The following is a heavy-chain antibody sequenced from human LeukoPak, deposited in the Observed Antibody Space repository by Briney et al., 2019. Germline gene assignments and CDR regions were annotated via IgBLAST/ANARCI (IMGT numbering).Heavy chain of an antibody. J-gene: IGHJ4*02. CDR1: GFTFGGYG. V-gene: IGHV3-33*01. Sequence: GGSLRLSCAGSGFTFGGYGMHWFRQTPGKGLEWVAVIAYDGSRAFYADSVKGRFTISRDNSKNTMPVQMDDLRAEDTAVYYCTRYNNDHFDYWGQGTLVTVSS. CDR3: TRYNNDHFDY. D-gene: IGHD1-14*01. CDR2: IAYDGSRA.